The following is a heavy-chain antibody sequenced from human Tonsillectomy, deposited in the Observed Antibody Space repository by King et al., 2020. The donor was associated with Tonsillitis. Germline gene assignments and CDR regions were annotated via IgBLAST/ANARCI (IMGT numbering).Heavy chain of an antibody. V-gene: IGHV3-48*02. D-gene: IGHD7-27*01. CDR2: IHSSSDPV. Sequence: QLVQSGGGLVQPGGSLRLSCVASGFTFSDFIMNWVRQAPGKGLEWLSYIHSSSDPVDYADSVKGRFTIFRDNAKNSLYLQMNSLRDEDTAVYYCARDKDWGFDYWGQGVLVTVSS. J-gene: IGHJ4*02. CDR1: GFTFSDFI. CDR3: ARDKDWGFDY.